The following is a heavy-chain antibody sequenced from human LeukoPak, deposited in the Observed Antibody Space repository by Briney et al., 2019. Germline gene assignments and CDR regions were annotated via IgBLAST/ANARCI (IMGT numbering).Heavy chain of an antibody. Sequence: ASVKVSCKASGYIFTDYYMHWVRQAPGQGLEWMGWINPNSGGTDYAQRFQGRVTMTRDTSISTAYMELSRLTSDDTAVYYCARDPPGSAASRQIFGVWGQGTMVTVSS. J-gene: IGHJ3*01. CDR2: INPNSGGT. V-gene: IGHV1-2*02. D-gene: IGHD6-6*01. CDR1: GYIFTDYY. CDR3: ARDPPGSAASRQIFGV.